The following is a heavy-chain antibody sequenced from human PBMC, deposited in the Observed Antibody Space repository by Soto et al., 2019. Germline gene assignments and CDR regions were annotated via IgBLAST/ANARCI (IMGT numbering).Heavy chain of an antibody. CDR3: ARDGAVARRVYYYYGMDV. D-gene: IGHD6-19*01. CDR1: GYTFTGYY. J-gene: IGHJ6*02. Sequence: SVKVSCKASGYTFTGYYMHWVRQAPGQGLEWMGWINPNSGGTNYAQKFQGRVTMTRDTSISTAYMELSRLRSDDTAVYYCARDGAVARRVYYYYGMDVWGQGTTVTVSS. CDR2: INPNSGGT. V-gene: IGHV1-2*02.